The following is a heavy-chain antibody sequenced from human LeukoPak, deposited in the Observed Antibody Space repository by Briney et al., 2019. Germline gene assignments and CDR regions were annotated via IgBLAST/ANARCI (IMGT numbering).Heavy chain of an antibody. Sequence: ASETLSLTCTVSGGSISSYYWTWIRQPPGKGLGLEWIGYIYYSGGTNYNPSLKSRVTISIDTSKNQVSLKLSSVTAAVTAVYYCARLWDSSSSLDYWGQGTLVTVSS. V-gene: IGHV4-59*08. CDR3: ARLWDSSSSLDY. CDR1: GGSISSYY. CDR2: IYYSGGT. D-gene: IGHD6-6*01. J-gene: IGHJ4*02.